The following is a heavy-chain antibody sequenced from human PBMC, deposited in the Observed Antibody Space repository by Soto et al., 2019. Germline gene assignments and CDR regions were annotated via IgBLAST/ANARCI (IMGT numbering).Heavy chain of an antibody. CDR3: AKGSSASRPYYFDH. J-gene: IGHJ4*02. Sequence: GGSLRLSCASSGFTFSSYGMHWVRQAPGKGLEWVAGLSDDGSNKYYADSVKGRLTISRDNSKNTLYLQMSSLRADDTAVYYCAKGSSASRPYYFDHWGQGMLVTVSS. D-gene: IGHD6-19*01. V-gene: IGHV3-30*12. CDR2: LSDDGSNK. CDR1: GFTFSSYG.